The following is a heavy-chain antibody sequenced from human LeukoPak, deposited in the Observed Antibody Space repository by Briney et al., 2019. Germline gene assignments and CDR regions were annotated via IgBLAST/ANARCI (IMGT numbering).Heavy chain of an antibody. J-gene: IGHJ4*02. CDR2: INHSGST. V-gene: IGHV4-34*01. D-gene: IGHD3-10*01. CDR1: GGSFSGYY. CDR3: ARDSTSGDGFDY. Sequence: SETLSLTCAVYGGSFSGYYWSWIRQPPGKGLEWIGEINHSGSTNYNPSLKSRVTISVDTSKNQFSLKLSSVTAADTAVYYCARDSTSGDGFDYWGQGTLVTVSS.